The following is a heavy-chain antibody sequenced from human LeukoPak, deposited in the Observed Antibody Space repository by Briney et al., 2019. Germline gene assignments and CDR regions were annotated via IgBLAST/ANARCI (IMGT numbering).Heavy chain of an antibody. D-gene: IGHD6-19*01. J-gene: IGHJ4*02. CDR1: GFTFSDYA. Sequence: GGSLRLSCTASGFTFSDYAMSWVRQAPGRGLEWVCFIRNKANGATADYSASVKVRFTIAKDDSKTIAHLQMNSLKTNDTAFYYCSRAYSTGWLGINDYWGQGALVTVSS. CDR2: IRNKANGATA. V-gene: IGHV3-49*04. CDR3: SRAYSTGWLGINDY.